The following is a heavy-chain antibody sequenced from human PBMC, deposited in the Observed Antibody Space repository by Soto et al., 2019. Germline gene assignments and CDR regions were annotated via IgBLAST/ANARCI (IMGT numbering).Heavy chain of an antibody. Sequence: SETLSLTCTVSGGSVTGYYWSWVRQPPGKGLEWLGYIHYGGTTMYNPSVKRRITISVDTPRNQFSLRLYSLTAADTAVYYCTRHAEVPKFQYGLDLWGPGITVTVSS. CDR1: GGSVTGYY. CDR2: IHYGGTT. CDR3: TRHAEVPKFQYGLDL. D-gene: IGHD2-2*01. J-gene: IGHJ6*02. V-gene: IGHV4-59*02.